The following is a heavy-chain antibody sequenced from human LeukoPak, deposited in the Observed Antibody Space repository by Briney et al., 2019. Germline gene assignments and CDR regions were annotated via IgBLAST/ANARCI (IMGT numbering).Heavy chain of an antibody. Sequence: GGSLRLSCAASGFTFSSYGMNWVRQAPGKGLEWVSSISSSSSYIYYADSVKGRFTISRDNAKNSLYLQMNSLRAEDTAVYYCARDGEERRNQDYWGQGTLVTVSS. CDR2: ISSSSSYI. CDR1: GFTFSSYG. CDR3: ARDGEERRNQDY. V-gene: IGHV3-21*01. D-gene: IGHD6-25*01. J-gene: IGHJ4*02.